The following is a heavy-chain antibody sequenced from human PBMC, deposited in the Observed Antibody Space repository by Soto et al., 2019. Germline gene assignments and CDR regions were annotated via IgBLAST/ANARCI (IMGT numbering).Heavy chain of an antibody. J-gene: IGHJ6*02. Sequence: EVQLLESGGGLVQPGGSLRLSCAASGFTFSSYAMSWVRQAPGKGLEWVSAISGSGGSTYYADSVKGRFTISRDNSKNTLYLQMNSLRAEDTAVYYCAKDGLAMVRGVNAYYYYGMDVWGQGTTVTVPS. CDR2: ISGSGGST. D-gene: IGHD3-10*01. V-gene: IGHV3-23*01. CDR1: GFTFSSYA. CDR3: AKDGLAMVRGVNAYYYYGMDV.